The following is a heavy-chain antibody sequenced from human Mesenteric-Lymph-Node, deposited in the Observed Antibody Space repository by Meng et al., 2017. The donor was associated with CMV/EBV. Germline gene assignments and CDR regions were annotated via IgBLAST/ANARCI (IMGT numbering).Heavy chain of an antibody. J-gene: IGHJ4*02. D-gene: IGHD4-11*01. V-gene: IGHV1-2*02. CDR1: GYTFSDYY. CDR2: INPDTGGT. CDR3: AAYDFTNFFLDN. Sequence: ASVKVSCKASGYTFSDYYIHWVRQAPGQGLEWMGWINPDTGGTNYAQKFQGRVTMTRDSSISTAYMELSRLRSDDTAFYYCAAYDFTNFFLDNWGQATLVTVSS.